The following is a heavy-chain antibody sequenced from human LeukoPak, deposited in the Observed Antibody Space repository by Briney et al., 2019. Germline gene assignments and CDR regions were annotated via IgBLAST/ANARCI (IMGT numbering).Heavy chain of an antibody. CDR1: GYKFTSYW. J-gene: IGHJ6*03. D-gene: IGHD3-10*01. CDR3: ARLYGSGSEVVGLYYYYYMDV. CDR2: LYPIDYYK. V-gene: IGHV5-51*01. Sequence: GESLKISCKASGYKFTSYWIAWVRQRPGYGLEWMGSLYPIDYYKTYSPSFQGQVTMSADKSISTAYLQWSSLKASDTAMYYCARLYGSGSEVVGLYYYYYMDVWGKGTTVTISS.